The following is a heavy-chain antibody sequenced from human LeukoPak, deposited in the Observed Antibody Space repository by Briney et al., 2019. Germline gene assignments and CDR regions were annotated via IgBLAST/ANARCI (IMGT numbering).Heavy chain of an antibody. CDR3: AKDRPQTGYCSGGSCYVPYAFDI. V-gene: IGHV3-23*01. D-gene: IGHD2-15*01. CDR1: GFTFSSYS. Sequence: PGGSLSLSCAASGFTFSSYSMNWVRQAPGKGLEWVSAISGSGGSTYYADSVKGRFTISRDNSKNTLYLQMNSLRAEDTAVYYCAKDRPQTGYCSGGSCYVPYAFDIWGQGTMVTVSS. CDR2: ISGSGGST. J-gene: IGHJ3*02.